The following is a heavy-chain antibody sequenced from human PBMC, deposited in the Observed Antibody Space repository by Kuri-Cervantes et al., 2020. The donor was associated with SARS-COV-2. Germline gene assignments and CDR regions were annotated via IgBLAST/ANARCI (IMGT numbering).Heavy chain of an antibody. Sequence: ASVKVSCKASGYTFTGYYMHWVRQAPGQGLEWMGWINPNSGGTNYAQKFQGGVTMTRDTSISTAYMELSRLRSDDTAVYYCARDFIVAAGIDYWGQGTLVTVSS. CDR2: INPNSGGT. CDR3: ARDFIVAAGIDY. CDR1: GYTFTGYY. J-gene: IGHJ4*02. D-gene: IGHD6-13*01. V-gene: IGHV1-2*02.